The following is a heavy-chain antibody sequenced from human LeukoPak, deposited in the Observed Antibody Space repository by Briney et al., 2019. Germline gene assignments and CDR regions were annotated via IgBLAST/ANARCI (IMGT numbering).Heavy chain of an antibody. CDR2: ISDTSSTV. J-gene: IGHJ6*03. Sequence: PGGSLRLSCAASGFTFGSYSLNWVRQAPGKGLEWVSYISDTSSTVYYADSVKGRFTISRDNAKKSLYLQMNSLRAEDTAVYYCARVGGITLALAPSPFPDYNYYYMDVWGKGTTVTVSS. CDR3: ARVGGITLALAPSPFPDYNYYYMDV. V-gene: IGHV3-48*04. D-gene: IGHD3-10*01. CDR1: GFTFGSYS.